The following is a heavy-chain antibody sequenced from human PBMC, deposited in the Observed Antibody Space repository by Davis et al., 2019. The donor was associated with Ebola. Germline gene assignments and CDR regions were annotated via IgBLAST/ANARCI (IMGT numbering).Heavy chain of an antibody. CDR1: GGSIISSSSY. V-gene: IGHV4-39*01. CDR2: IYYSGIT. J-gene: IGHJ4*02. D-gene: IGHD3-10*01. Sequence: GSLRLSCTVSGGSIISSSSYWGWIRQPPRKGLEWIGSIYYSGITYYNPSLKSRVTISVDTSKNQFSLKLSSVTAADTAVYYCASTMVRGVPDYWGQGTLVTVSS. CDR3: ASTMVRGVPDY.